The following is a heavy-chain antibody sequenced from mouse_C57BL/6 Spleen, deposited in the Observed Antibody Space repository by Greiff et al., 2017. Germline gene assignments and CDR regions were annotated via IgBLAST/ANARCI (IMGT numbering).Heavy chain of an antibody. CDR3: ARGEGWFAY. J-gene: IGHJ3*01. V-gene: IGHV1-69*01. CDR1: GYTFTSYW. CDR2: IDPSDSYT. Sequence: QVHVKQPGAELVMPGASVKLSCKASGYTFTSYWMHWVKQRPGQGLEWIGEIDPSDSYTNYNQKFKGKSTLTVDKSSSTAYMQLSSLTSEDSAVYYCARGEGWFAYWGQGTLVTVSA.